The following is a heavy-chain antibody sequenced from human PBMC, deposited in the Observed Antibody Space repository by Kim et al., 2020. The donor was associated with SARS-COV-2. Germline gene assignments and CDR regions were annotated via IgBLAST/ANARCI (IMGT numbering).Heavy chain of an antibody. CDR1: GFTFSSYD. Sequence: GGSLRLSCAVSGFTFSSYDMHWVRQATGKGLEWVSAIGTAGDTYYPGSVKGRFTISRENAKNSLYLQMNSLRAGDTAVYYCARAFPSSSWYVRNGMDVWGQGTTVTVSS. J-gene: IGHJ6*02. CDR3: ARAFPSSSWYVRNGMDV. CDR2: IGTAGDT. V-gene: IGHV3-13*04. D-gene: IGHD6-13*01.